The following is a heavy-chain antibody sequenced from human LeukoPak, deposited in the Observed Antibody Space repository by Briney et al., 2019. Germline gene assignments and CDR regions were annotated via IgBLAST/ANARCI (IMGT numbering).Heavy chain of an antibody. CDR3: ARRPRGTVTTWFDY. D-gene: IGHD4-17*01. CDR2: IYPGDSDT. V-gene: IGHV5-51*01. J-gene: IGHJ5*01. CDR1: GYTFTSYW. Sequence: GESLKISCKAAGYTFTSYWIGWVRQMPEKGLEWMGIIYPGDSDTRYSPSFQGQVTISADKSISTAYLQWSSLKASDTAMYYCARRPRGTVTTWFDYWGQGTPVAVSS.